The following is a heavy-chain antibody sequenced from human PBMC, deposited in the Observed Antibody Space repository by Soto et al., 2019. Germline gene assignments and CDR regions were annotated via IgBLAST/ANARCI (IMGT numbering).Heavy chain of an antibody. D-gene: IGHD2-15*01. J-gene: IGHJ3*02. CDR1: GYTLTELS. CDR2: FDPEDGET. CDR3: ATDKVYCSGGSCYSDAFDI. V-gene: IGHV1-24*01. Sequence: ASVKVSCKVSGYTLTELSMHWVRQAPGKGLEWMGGFDPEDGETIYAQKFQGRVTMTEDTSTDTAYMELSSLRSEDTAVYYCATDKVYCSGGSCYSDAFDIWGQGTMVTV.